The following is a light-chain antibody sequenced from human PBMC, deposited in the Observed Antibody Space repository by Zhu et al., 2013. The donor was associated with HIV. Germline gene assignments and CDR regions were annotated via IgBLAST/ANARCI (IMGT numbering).Light chain of an antibody. CDR2: EVK. V-gene: IGLV2-18*02. CDR3: SSYTSSSTLV. Sequence: QSALTQPPSVSGSLGQSVTISCTGTSSDIGTYSRVSWYQQSPGTAPKILIYEVKIRPSGVPDRFSGSKSGNTASLSISGLQSEDEADYYCSSYTSSSTLVFGGGTKLTVL. J-gene: IGLJ3*02. CDR1: SSDIGTYSR.